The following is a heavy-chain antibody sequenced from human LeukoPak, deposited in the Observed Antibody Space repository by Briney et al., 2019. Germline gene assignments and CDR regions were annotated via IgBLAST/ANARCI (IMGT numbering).Heavy chain of an antibody. J-gene: IGHJ4*02. CDR2: IYYSGST. CDR3: ARGTYSSGWYD. V-gene: IGHV4-59*01. D-gene: IGHD6-19*01. Sequence: NPSETLSLTCTVSGGSISSYYWSWIRQPPGKGLEWIGYIYYSGSTNYNPSLKSRVTISVDTSKNQFPLKLSSVTAADTAVYYCARGTYSSGWYDWGQGTLVTVSS. CDR1: GGSISSYY.